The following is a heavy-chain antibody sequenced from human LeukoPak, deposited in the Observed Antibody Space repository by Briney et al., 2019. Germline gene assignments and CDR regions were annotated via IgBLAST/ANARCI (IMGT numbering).Heavy chain of an antibody. V-gene: IGHV1-69*05. CDR2: IIPIFGTA. D-gene: IGHD1-26*01. J-gene: IGHJ2*01. CDR1: GGTFSSYA. Sequence: SVKVSCKASGGTFSSYAISWVRQAPGQGLEWMGGIIPIFGTANYAQKFQGRVTITTDESTSTAYMELSSLRSEDTAVSYCARDSGGATDRYFDLWGRGTLVNVSS. CDR3: ARDSGGATDRYFDL.